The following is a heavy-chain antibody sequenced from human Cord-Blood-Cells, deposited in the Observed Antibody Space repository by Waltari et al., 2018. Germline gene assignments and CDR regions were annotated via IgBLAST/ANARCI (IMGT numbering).Heavy chain of an antibody. CDR3: ATPRD. Sequence: QLHLQESGPGLVKPSETLSLTCTVSGGSLTSSSYYWGWIRPPPGKGLEWIGSIYYSGSTYYNPSLKSRVTISVDTSKNQFSLKLSSVTAADTAVYYCATPRDWGQGTLVTVSS. V-gene: IGHV4-39*01. J-gene: IGHJ4*02. CDR1: GGSLTSSSYY. CDR2: IYYSGST.